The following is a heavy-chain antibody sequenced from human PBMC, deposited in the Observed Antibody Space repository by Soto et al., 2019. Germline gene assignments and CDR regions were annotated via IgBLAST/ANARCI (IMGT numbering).Heavy chain of an antibody. CDR3: AKSYCTSSACSRGYFDY. J-gene: IGHJ4*02. V-gene: IGHV3-23*01. Sequence: EVQLLESGGGLVQPGGSLRLSCAASGFTFSSYAMNWVRQAPGKGLECVSGISGGGDSTFYADSGKGRFTISRDNSKNTLFLQMNSLRAEDTAVYYCAKSYCTSSACSRGYFDYWGQGTLVTVSS. D-gene: IGHD2-8*01. CDR1: GFTFSSYA. CDR2: ISGGGDST.